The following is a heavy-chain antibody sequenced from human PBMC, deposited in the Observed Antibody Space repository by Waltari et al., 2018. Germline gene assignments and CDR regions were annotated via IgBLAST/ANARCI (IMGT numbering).Heavy chain of an antibody. V-gene: IGHV3-74*03. J-gene: IGHJ6*02. CDR2: INPDGTTR. CDR1: GFSFSTSW. Sequence: EVQLVESGGGLVQPGGSLRLSCEASGFSFSTSWRTWARQAPGEGLGYLSRINPDGTTRMYADAVKGLCTTSRDNAKNTLYLQMDSLRADDTAVYYCARSGFMDVWGQGTTVTVSS. CDR3: ARSGFMDV. D-gene: IGHD3-10*01.